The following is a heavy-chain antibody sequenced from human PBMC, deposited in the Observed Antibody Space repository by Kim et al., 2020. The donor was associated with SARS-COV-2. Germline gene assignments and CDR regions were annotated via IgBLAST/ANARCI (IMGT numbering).Heavy chain of an antibody. V-gene: IGHV3-49*04. D-gene: IGHD1-1*01. J-gene: IGHJ6*01. Sequence: GGSLRLSCTSSGFTFGDYVLTWVRQAPGKGLEWVGFIRNKALGGTTKIAASVRDRFTISRDDSEGSAYLHMNSLKTEDTAVYYCVSGTPYSYYYGLDVWG. CDR1: GFTFGDYV. CDR2: IRNKALGGTT. CDR3: VSGTPYSYYYGLDV.